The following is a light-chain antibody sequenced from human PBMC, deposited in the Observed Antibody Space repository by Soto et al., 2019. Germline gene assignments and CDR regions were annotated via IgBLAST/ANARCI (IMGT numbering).Light chain of an antibody. V-gene: IGKV3-15*01. CDR3: QQYGDRPRT. CDR2: DAS. CDR1: QDIGSA. Sequence: EVGLTQSPATLSVSPGDRATLSCRASQDIGSAVAWYHQRSGQAPRLLIFDASIRVPTTPARFSGSVSGTEFTLTISSLKSEDFAVYFCQQYGDRPRTFGQGTKVDIK. J-gene: IGKJ1*01.